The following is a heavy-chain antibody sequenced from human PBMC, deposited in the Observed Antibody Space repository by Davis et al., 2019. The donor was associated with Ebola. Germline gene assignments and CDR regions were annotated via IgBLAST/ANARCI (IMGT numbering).Heavy chain of an antibody. CDR2: IDPDGSRV. CDR1: GFTFRSYY. CDR3: ATLSYGMDV. V-gene: IGHV3-74*01. J-gene: IGHJ6*02. Sequence: GESLKISCAASGFTFRSYYMHWVRHVSGKGLVWVSGIDPDGSRVSYADSVKGRFTISRDNAKDTVYLQMNSLRAEDTAEYYCATLSYGMDVWGQGTTVTVSS.